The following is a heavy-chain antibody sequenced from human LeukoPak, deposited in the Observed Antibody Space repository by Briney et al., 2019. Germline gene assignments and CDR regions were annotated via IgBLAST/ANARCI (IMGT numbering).Heavy chain of an antibody. CDR2: SIPSFGTA. CDR1: GGTFSSYD. Sequence: ASVKVCCKASGGTFSSYDISWVRQAPGQGLEWMGGSIPSFGTANYAQKFQGRVTITADESTSTAYMELSSLRSEDTAVYYCARAWDFDIVVVPWVDPWGQGTLVTVSS. D-gene: IGHD2-2*01. CDR3: ARAWDFDIVVVPWVDP. J-gene: IGHJ5*02. V-gene: IGHV1-69*13.